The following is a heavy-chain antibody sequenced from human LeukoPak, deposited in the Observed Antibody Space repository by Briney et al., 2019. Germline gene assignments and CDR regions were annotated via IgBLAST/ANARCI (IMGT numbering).Heavy chain of an antibody. V-gene: IGHV4-39*01. CDR1: GGSISSSSYY. D-gene: IGHD3-22*01. J-gene: IGHJ4*02. CDR3: PRLDSSGRWFDY. Sequence: PSETLSLTCTVSGGSISSSSYYWGWIRQPPGKGLEWIGSIYYSGSTYYNPSLKSRVTISVDTSKNQFSLKLSSVTAADTAVYYCPRLDSSGRWFDYWGQGTLVTVSS. CDR2: IYYSGST.